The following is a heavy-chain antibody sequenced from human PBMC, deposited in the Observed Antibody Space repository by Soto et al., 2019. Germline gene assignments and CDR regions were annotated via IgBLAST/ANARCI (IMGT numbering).Heavy chain of an antibody. D-gene: IGHD3-3*01. CDR2: IYSGGNT. Sequence: GRPLRLSCAVSGFTVSSNYMNWVRQAPGKGLEWVSFIYSGGNTYYADSVKGRFTISRDNSKNMLYLQMNSLRVEDTAVYYCAREVRVRGFAFDIWGQGTMVTVSS. CDR1: GFTVSSNY. V-gene: IGHV3-66*01. CDR3: AREVRVRGFAFDI. J-gene: IGHJ3*02.